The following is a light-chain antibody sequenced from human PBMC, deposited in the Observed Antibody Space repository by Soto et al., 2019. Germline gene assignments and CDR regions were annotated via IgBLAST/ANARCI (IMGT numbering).Light chain of an antibody. CDR2: GTS. Sequence: EIVLTQSPGTLSLSPGDRASLSCRASQNVGSAYLAWYQHKPGQAPRLLIFGTSSRATGIPDRFSGSGSVTDFTLTISRLEAEDFAVYYCQQYGCSRWTFGQGPKVEAK. V-gene: IGKV3-20*01. CDR1: QNVGSAY. J-gene: IGKJ1*01. CDR3: QQYGCSRWT.